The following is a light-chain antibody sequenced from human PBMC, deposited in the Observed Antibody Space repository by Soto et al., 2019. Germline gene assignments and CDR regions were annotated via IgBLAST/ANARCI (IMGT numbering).Light chain of an antibody. V-gene: IGLV4-69*01. CDR3: QTWGTGIPV. Sequence: QPVLTQSPSASASLGASVKLTCTLSSEHSSYAIAWHQQQPEKGPRYLMKLNSDGSHSKGDGIPDRFSGSSSGAERYLTISSLQSEDEADYYCQTWGTGIPVFGGGTKLTVL. J-gene: IGLJ2*01. CDR1: SEHSSYA. CDR2: LNSDGSH.